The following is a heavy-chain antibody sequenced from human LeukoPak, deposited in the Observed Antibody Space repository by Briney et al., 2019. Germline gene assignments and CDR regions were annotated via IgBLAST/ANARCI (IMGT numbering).Heavy chain of an antibody. Sequence: QSGGSLRLSCSASGFTFSSYAMHWVRQPPGKGLEYVSSISSNGGSTYYAYSVKGRFAISRDNSKNTLYLQMSSLRAEDTGVYYCVKGSSGWFIYFGYWGQGTLVPVSS. CDR2: ISSNGGST. D-gene: IGHD6-19*01. CDR1: GFTFSSYA. V-gene: IGHV3-64D*06. CDR3: VKGSSGWFIYFGY. J-gene: IGHJ4*02.